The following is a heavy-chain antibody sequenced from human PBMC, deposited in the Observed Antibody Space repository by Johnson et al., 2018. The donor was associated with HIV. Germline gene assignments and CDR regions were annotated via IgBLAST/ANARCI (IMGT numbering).Heavy chain of an antibody. V-gene: IGHV3-15*01. J-gene: IGHJ3*02. CDR1: GFTFSSYG. Sequence: VQLVESGGGVVQPGRSLRLSCAASGFTFSSYGIHWVRQAPGKGLEWVGRIKSKTDGGTTDYAAPVKGRFTISRDDSKNTLYLQMNSLKTEDTAVYYCTTYSIIHAFDIWGQGTMVTVSS. CDR2: IKSKTDGGTT. CDR3: TTYSIIHAFDI. D-gene: IGHD6-13*01.